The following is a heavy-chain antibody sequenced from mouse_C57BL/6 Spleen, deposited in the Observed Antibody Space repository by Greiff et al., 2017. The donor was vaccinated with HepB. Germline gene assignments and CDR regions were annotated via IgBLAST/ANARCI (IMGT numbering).Heavy chain of an antibody. V-gene: IGHV1-42*01. Sequence: VQLQQSGPELVKPGASVKISCKASGYSFTGYYMNWVKQSPEKSLEWIGEINPSTGGTTYNQKFKAKATLTVDKSSSTAYMQLKSLTSEDSAVYYCARGGFMVTTQRYAMDYWGQGTSVTVSS. J-gene: IGHJ4*01. CDR2: INPSTGGT. CDR3: ARGGFMVTTQRYAMDY. D-gene: IGHD2-1*01. CDR1: GYSFTGYY.